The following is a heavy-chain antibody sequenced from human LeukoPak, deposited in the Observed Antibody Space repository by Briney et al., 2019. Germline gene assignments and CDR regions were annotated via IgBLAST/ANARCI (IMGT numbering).Heavy chain of an antibody. J-gene: IGHJ3*02. V-gene: IGHV1-2*04. Sequence: AASVKVSCKASGYTFTGYYMHWVRQAPGQGLEWKGWINPNSAGTNYAQKFQGWVTMTRDTSISTAYMELSRLRSDDTAVYYCARGSVLAAISFSLVRDAFDIWGQGTMVTVSS. CDR2: INPNSAGT. CDR1: GYTFTGYY. CDR3: ARGSVLAAISFSLVRDAFDI. D-gene: IGHD2-2*01.